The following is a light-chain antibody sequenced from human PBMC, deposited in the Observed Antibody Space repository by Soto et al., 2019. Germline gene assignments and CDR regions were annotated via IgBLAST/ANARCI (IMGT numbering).Light chain of an antibody. CDR2: DVS. CDR3: SSYTSSSTPHYV. J-gene: IGLJ1*01. Sequence: QSALTQPASVSGSPGQWITISCTGTSSDVGGYNYVSWYQQHPGKAPKLRIYDVSNRPSGVSNRVSGSKSGNTAPLTISGLQSEDEADYYCSSYTSSSTPHYVFGTGTQLTVL. V-gene: IGLV2-14*01. CDR1: SSDVGGYNY.